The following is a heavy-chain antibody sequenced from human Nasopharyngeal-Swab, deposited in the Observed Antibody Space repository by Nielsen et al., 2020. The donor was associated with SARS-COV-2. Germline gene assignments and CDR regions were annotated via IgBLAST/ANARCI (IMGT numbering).Heavy chain of an antibody. V-gene: IGHV4-59*08. CDR1: GCSISSYY. D-gene: IGHD6-19*01. Sequence: SETLSLTCTVSGCSISSYYWSWIRQPPGKGLEWVGYIHYSGSTNYNPSLKSRVTISVDTSNSQFSLRLNSVTAADTAVYYCAKPLYSSGWHLDYWGQGTLVTVSS. CDR2: IHYSGST. J-gene: IGHJ4*02. CDR3: AKPLYSSGWHLDY.